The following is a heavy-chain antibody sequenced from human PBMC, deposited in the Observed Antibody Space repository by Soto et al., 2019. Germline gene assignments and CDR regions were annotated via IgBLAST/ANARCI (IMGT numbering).Heavy chain of an antibody. J-gene: IGHJ6*02. V-gene: IGHV1-18*01. CDR1: GYTFTSYG. Sequence: ASVKVSCKASGYTFTSYGISWVRQAPGQGLEWMGWISAYNGNTNYAQKLQGRVTMTTDTSTSTAYMELRSLRSDDTAVYYCARVGVVVAAKLYYRIDDWGQGTTVTVSS. D-gene: IGHD2-15*01. CDR2: ISAYNGNT. CDR3: ARVGVVVAAKLYYRIDD.